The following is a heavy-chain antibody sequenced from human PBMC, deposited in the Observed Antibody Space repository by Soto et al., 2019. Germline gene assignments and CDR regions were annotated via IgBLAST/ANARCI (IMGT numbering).Heavy chain of an antibody. V-gene: IGHV3-23*01. CDR3: ARESDH. Sequence: GGSLRLSCAASGFTFSSYAMSWVRQAPGKGLEWVSTISGSGGGTYYADSMKGRFTISRDNSKNTLYLQMYSLRVEDTAVYYSARESDHWGQGTLVTVSS. J-gene: IGHJ4*02. CDR2: ISGSGGGT. CDR1: GFTFSSYA.